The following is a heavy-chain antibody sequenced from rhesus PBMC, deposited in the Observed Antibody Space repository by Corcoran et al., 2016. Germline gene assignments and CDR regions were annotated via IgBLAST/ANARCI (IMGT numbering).Heavy chain of an antibody. CDR1: GFTFGSYA. V-gene: IGHV3-103*01. D-gene: IGHD6-31*01. Sequence: EVQLVETGGGLGQPGGAVGRSLSAAGFTFGSYAMQGVRQGPGKELEWISAINSGGGSTYYADSVKGRFTISRDNSKNTLSLQMNSLRAEDTAVYYCAKGLVGWYDYWGQGVLVTVSS. CDR3: AKGLVGWYDY. CDR2: INSGGGST. J-gene: IGHJ4*01.